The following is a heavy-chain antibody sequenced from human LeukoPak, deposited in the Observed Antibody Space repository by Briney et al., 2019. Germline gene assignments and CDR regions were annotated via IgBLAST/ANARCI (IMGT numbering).Heavy chain of an antibody. CDR3: ARGRGFLEWSAYYYMDV. V-gene: IGHV1-69*05. D-gene: IGHD3-3*01. CDR2: IIPIFGTA. Sequence: SVKVSCKASGGTFSSYAISWVRQAPGQGLEWMGGIIPIFGTANYALKFQGRVTITTDESTSTAYMELSSLRSEDTAVYYCARGRGFLEWSAYYYMDVWGKGTTVTVSS. J-gene: IGHJ6*03. CDR1: GGTFSSYA.